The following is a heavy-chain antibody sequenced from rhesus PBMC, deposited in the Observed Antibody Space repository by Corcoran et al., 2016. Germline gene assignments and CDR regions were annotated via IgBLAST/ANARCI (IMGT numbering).Heavy chain of an antibody. CDR3: ARAPRPYSGGWYYYFDY. Sequence: QVQLQESGPGLVKPSETLSLTCAVSGGSISSSYYYWSWIRQAPGKGLKGIGYVSYSGSTSYNPARTSRVTISTDTSKNQFSLKLSSVTAVDTAVYYCARAPRPYSGGWYYYFDYWGQGVLVTVSS. CDR2: VSYSGST. J-gene: IGHJ4*01. CDR1: GGSISSSYYY. D-gene: IGHD6-37*01. V-gene: IGHV4-122*02.